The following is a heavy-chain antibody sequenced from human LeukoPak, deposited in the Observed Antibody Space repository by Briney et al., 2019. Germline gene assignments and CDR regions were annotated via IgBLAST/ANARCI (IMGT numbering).Heavy chain of an antibody. J-gene: IGHJ4*02. V-gene: IGHV4-34*01. CDR1: GGSFSGNY. CDR3: ARHVILTGYYGDY. D-gene: IGHD3-9*01. CDR2: INHSGTT. Sequence: SETLSLTCAVYGGSFSGNYWSWIRQPPGKGLEWIGNINHSGTTNYSPSLKSRVTISVDTSKNQFSLKLSSVTAADTAVYYCARHVILTGYYGDYWGQGTLVTVSS.